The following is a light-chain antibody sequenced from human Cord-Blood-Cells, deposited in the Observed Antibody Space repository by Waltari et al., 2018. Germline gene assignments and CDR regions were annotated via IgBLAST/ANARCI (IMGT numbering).Light chain of an antibody. J-gene: IGKJ4*01. CDR2: DAS. Sequence: DIQMTQSPSSLSASVGDRVTITCQASQDISNYLNWDQQKPGKAPKLLIYDASYLETGVPSRVSGSGSGTDFTFTISSLQPEDIATYYCQQYDNLPLTFGGGTKVEIK. CDR3: QQYDNLPLT. V-gene: IGKV1-33*01. CDR1: QDISNY.